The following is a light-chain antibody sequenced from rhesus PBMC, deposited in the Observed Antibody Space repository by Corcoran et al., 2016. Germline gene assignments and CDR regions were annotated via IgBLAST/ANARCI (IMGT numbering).Light chain of an antibody. J-gene: IGKJ4*01. CDR2: NAS. CDR3: QHGYGTPLT. V-gene: IGKV1-74*01. CDR1: ENVNNY. Sequence: DIQMTQSPSSLSASVGDRVTITCRASENVNNYLNWYQQKPGKAPKLLIYNASTLQSGVPSRFSGIGSGTDYSFTISSLQPEDVATYYCQHGYGTPLTFGGGTKVEIK.